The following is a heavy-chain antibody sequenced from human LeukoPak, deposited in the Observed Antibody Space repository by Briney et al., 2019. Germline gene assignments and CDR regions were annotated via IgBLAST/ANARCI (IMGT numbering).Heavy chain of an antibody. CDR2: IYTSGST. D-gene: IGHD3-10*01. CDR3: ARVQARDYYYYYYMDV. CDR1: GGSISSYY. J-gene: IGHJ6*03. Sequence: SETLSLTCTVSGGSISSYYWSWIRQPAGKGLEWIGRIYTSGSTNYNPSLKSRVTMSVDTSKNQFSLKLSSVTAADTAVYYCARVQARDYYYYYYMDVWGKGATVIVSS. V-gene: IGHV4-4*07.